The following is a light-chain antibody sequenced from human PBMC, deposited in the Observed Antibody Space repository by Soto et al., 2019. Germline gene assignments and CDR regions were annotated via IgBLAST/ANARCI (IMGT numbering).Light chain of an antibody. V-gene: IGLV2-14*01. CDR3: SSYTPSGTPV. CDR2: EVR. J-gene: IGLJ3*02. CDR1: SRDVGGYND. Sequence: QSALTQPASVSGSPGQSITISCTGTSRDVGGYNDLSWYQQHQGKTPRVMIYEVRNRPSGVSNRFSGSKSGNTASLTISGRQAEDEADYFCSSYTPSGTPVFGGGTQLTV.